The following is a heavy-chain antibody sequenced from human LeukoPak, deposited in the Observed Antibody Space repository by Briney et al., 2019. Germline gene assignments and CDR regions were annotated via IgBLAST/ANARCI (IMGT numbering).Heavy chain of an antibody. CDR3: ARYSGSGYWGGAFDY. D-gene: IGHD3-22*01. CDR1: GGSISSHY. Sequence: PSETLSLTGTGSGGSISSHYWSWIRQPAGKGLEWIGRIYTSGSTNYNPSLKSRVTMSVDTSKNQFSLKLSSVTAADTAVYYCARYSGSGYWGGAFDYWGQGTLVTVSS. CDR2: IYTSGST. J-gene: IGHJ4*02. V-gene: IGHV4-4*07.